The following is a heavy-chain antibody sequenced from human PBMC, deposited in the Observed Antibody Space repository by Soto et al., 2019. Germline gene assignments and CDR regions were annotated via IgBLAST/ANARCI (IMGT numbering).Heavy chain of an antibody. J-gene: IGHJ6*02. CDR1: GFTFNSYW. Sequence: EVQLVDSGGDLVQPGGSLRLSCAASGFTFNSYWMSWVRQAPGKGLEWVANIKEDGSEGYYVDSVKGRFTISRDNAKNSLYLQMEGLRVEDTAVYYCTRGPPGGYGMDVWGQGTTVTVSS. V-gene: IGHV3-7*03. CDR3: TRGPPGGYGMDV. D-gene: IGHD3-16*01. CDR2: IKEDGSEG.